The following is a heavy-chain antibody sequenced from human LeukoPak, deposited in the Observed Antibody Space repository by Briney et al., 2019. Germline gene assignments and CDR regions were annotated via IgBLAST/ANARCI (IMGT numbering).Heavy chain of an antibody. J-gene: IGHJ4*02. Sequence: HPGRSLRLSCAASGFTFSSYAMHWVRQAPGKGLEWVAVISYDGSNKYYADSVKGRFTISRDNSKNTLYLQMNSLRAEDTAVYYCASLYYYGSGRGIDYWGQGTLVTVSS. D-gene: IGHD3-10*01. CDR1: GFTFSSYA. CDR3: ASLYYYGSGRGIDY. CDR2: ISYDGSNK. V-gene: IGHV3-30*14.